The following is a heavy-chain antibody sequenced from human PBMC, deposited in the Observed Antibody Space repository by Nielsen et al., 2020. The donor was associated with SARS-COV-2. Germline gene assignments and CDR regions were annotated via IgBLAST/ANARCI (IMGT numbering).Heavy chain of an antibody. V-gene: IGHV3-30*07. Sequence: GESLKISCAASGCTFSTYAFHWVRQAPGKGLEWVAVISNDGNKKYYADSVKGRFTIARDNSKNTLYLQMNSLGAEDTAVYYCAKRSGYTSGWYGDYWGQGTLVTVSS. J-gene: IGHJ4*02. CDR3: AKRSGYTSGWYGDY. D-gene: IGHD6-19*01. CDR1: GCTFSTYA. CDR2: ISNDGNKK.